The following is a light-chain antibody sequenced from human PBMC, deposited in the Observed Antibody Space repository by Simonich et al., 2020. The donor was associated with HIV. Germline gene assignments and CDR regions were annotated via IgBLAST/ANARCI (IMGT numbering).Light chain of an antibody. CDR3: SSYADSNNLL. CDR2: EVN. CDR1: SSDVGGYNY. J-gene: IGLJ3*02. V-gene: IGLV2-8*01. Sequence: QSALTQPPSASGSAGQSVTISCTGTSSDVGGYNYVSWYQQHPGKAPKLMIYEVNKRPSGVPDRFSGSKSGNTASLTVSGLQAEDEADYYCSSYADSNNLLFGGGTRLTVL.